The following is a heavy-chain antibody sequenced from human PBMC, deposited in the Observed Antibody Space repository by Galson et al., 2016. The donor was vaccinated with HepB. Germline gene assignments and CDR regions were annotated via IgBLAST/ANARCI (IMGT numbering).Heavy chain of an antibody. D-gene: IGHD3-22*01. V-gene: IGHV3-7*04. CDR3: ARDQTHYDTSAYYDDLDI. Sequence: SLRLSCAASGFTFSSCWMTWVRQAPGKGLEWVANIKRDGSQKNYVDSVKGRFTISRDNAKNSLYLQMSSLRAEDTAVYYCARDQTHYDTSAYYDDLDIWGQGTMVIVSS. J-gene: IGHJ3*02. CDR2: IKRDGSQK. CDR1: GFTFSSCW.